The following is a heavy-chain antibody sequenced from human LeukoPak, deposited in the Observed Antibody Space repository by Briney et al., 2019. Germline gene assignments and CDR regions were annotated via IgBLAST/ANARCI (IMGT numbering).Heavy chain of an antibody. D-gene: IGHD5-24*01. J-gene: IGHJ4*02. CDR3: ARDRGVEMATMGLDS. CDR1: GFTFSSYG. V-gene: IGHV3-30*02. CDR2: IRYDGSNK. Sequence: GGSLRLSCAASGFTFSSYGMHWVRQAPGKGLEWVAFIRYDGSNKYYADSVKGRFTISRDNAKNSLYLHMNRLRAEDTAVYYCARDRGVEMATMGLDSWGQGTLVTVSS.